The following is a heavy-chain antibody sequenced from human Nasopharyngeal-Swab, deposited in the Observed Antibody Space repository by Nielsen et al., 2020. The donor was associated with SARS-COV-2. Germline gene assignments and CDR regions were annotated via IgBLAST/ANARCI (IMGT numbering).Heavy chain of an antibody. D-gene: IGHD5-12*01. J-gene: IGHJ3*02. Sequence: GESLKISCAASGSGFRYYEMNWVRQAPGKGLEWISYISTTTATIYYADSVKGRFTISRDNAKNSLYLQMNSLRAEDTAVYYCSREVPYSGHDDAFDIWGQGTMVTVSA. CDR1: GSGFRYYE. CDR2: ISTTTATI. CDR3: SREVPYSGHDDAFDI. V-gene: IGHV3-48*03.